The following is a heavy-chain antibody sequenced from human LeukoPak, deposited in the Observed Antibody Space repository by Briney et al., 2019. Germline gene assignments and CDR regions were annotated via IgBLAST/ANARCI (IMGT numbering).Heavy chain of an antibody. D-gene: IGHD3-22*01. J-gene: IGHJ5*02. Sequence: KPSETLSLTCAVYGGSFSGYYWSWIRQPPGKGLEWIGEINHSGSTNYNPSLKSRVTISVDTSKNQFSLKLSSVTAADTAVYYCARLDYYDSSGHNWFDPWGQGTLVTVSS. CDR2: INHSGST. CDR1: GGSFSGYY. V-gene: IGHV4-34*01. CDR3: ARLDYYDSSGHNWFDP.